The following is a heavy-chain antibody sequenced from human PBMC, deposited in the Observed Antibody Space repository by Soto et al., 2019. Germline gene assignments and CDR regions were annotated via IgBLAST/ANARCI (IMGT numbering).Heavy chain of an antibody. J-gene: IGHJ4*02. V-gene: IGHV3-7*01. Sequence: GGSLRLSCAASGFTFSSYWMSWVRQAPGKGLEWVANIKQDGSEKYYVDSVKGRFTISRDNAKNSLYLQMNSLRAEDTAVYYCAREALDDFWSGYYDYWGQGTLVTVSS. CDR1: GFTFSSYW. CDR3: AREALDDFWSGYYDY. CDR2: IKQDGSEK. D-gene: IGHD3-3*01.